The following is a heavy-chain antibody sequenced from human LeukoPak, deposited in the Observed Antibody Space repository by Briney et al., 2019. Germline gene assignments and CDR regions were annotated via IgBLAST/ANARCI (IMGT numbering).Heavy chain of an antibody. CDR2: IIPIFGTA. Sequence: SVKVSCKASGGTFSSYAISWVRQAPGQGLEWMGGIIPIFGTANYAQKFQGRVTITTDESTSTAYMELSSLRSEDTAVYYCARRRDGYNLYFDYWGQGTPVTVSS. J-gene: IGHJ4*02. CDR1: GGTFSSYA. V-gene: IGHV1-69*05. D-gene: IGHD5-24*01. CDR3: ARRRDGYNLYFDY.